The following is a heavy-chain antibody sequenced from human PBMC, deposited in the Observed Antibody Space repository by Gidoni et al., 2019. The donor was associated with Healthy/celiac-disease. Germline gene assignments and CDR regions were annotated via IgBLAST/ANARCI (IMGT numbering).Heavy chain of an antibody. Sequence: VAVISYDGSNKYYADSVKGRFTISRDNSKNTLYLQMNSLRAEDTAVYYCAKVDSSGYYYDYWGQGTLVTVSS. CDR2: ISYDGSNK. J-gene: IGHJ4*02. D-gene: IGHD3-22*01. CDR3: AKVDSSGYYYDY. V-gene: IGHV3-30*18.